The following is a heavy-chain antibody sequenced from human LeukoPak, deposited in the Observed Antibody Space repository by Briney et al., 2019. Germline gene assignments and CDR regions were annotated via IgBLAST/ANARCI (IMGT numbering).Heavy chain of an antibody. V-gene: IGHV4-31*03. CDR3: ARGIRFLEWLLYVPYYYYYYKDV. Sequence: SETLSLTCTVSGGSISSGGYYWSWIRQHPGKGLEWIGYIYYSGSTYYNPSLKSRVTISVDTSKNQFSLKLSSVTAADTAVYYCARGIRFLEWLLYVPYYYYYYKDVWGKGTTVTVSS. D-gene: IGHD3-3*01. CDR1: GGSISSGGYY. J-gene: IGHJ6*03. CDR2: IYYSGST.